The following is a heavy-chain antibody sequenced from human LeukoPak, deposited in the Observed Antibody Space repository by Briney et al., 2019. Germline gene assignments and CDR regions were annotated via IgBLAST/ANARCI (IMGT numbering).Heavy chain of an antibody. CDR1: GGRLSTYA. V-gene: IGHV1-69*13. Sequence: SVKVSGKASGGRLSTYALAWVRQAPGQGLEWVGGIIPIFGTTRYAQNLQDRVTIIADESTNTAYMELSSLRSDDTAVYYCARVIGVTCDYFDSWGQGTLVTVSS. J-gene: IGHJ4*02. CDR2: IIPIFGTT. D-gene: IGHD2-15*01. CDR3: ARVIGVTCDYFDS.